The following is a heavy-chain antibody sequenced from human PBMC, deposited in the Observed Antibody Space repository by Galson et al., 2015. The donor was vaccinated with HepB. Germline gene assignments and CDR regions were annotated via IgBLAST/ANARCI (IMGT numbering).Heavy chain of an antibody. J-gene: IGHJ4*02. Sequence: SLRLSCAASGFTFSSYAMHWVRQAPGKGLEWVAVISYDGSNKYYADSVKGRFTISRDNSKNTLYLQMNSLRAEDTAVYYCARVGIFGVVITYYFDYWGQGTLVTVSS. D-gene: IGHD3-3*01. CDR1: GFTFSSYA. V-gene: IGHV3-30-3*01. CDR3: ARVGIFGVVITYYFDY. CDR2: ISYDGSNK.